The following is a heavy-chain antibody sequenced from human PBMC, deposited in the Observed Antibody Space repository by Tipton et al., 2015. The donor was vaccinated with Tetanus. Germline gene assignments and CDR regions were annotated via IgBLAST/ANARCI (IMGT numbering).Heavy chain of an antibody. D-gene: IGHD3-10*01. CDR2: INHSGST. V-gene: IGHV4-34*01. Sequence: TLSLTCAVYGGSFSGYYWSWIRQPPGKGLEWIGEINHSGSTNYNPSLKSRVTISVDTSKNQFSLKLSSVTAAGTAVYYCARVMVRGVTRPYYYYGMDVWGQGTTVTVSS. CDR1: GGSFSGYY. CDR3: ARVMVRGVTRPYYYYGMDV. J-gene: IGHJ6*02.